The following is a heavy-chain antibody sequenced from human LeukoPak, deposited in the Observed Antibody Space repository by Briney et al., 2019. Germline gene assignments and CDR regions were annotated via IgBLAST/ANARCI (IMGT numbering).Heavy chain of an antibody. D-gene: IGHD3-10*01. Sequence: PSETLSLTCAVYGGSFSGYYWSWIRQPPGKGLEWIGEINHSGSTNYNPSLKSRVTISVDTSRKQFSLNLSSVTAADTAVYYCARRGPYYGMDVWGQGTTVTVSS. J-gene: IGHJ6*02. CDR1: GGSFSGYY. CDR2: INHSGST. CDR3: ARRGPYYGMDV. V-gene: IGHV4-34*01.